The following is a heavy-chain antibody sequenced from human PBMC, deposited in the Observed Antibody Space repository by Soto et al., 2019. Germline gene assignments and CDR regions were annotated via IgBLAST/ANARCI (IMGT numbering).Heavy chain of an antibody. CDR1: GFTFSSYA. CDR2: ISGSGGST. V-gene: IGHV3-23*01. CDR3: AKDEQRITIFGVVIIGSYGMDV. J-gene: IGHJ6*02. Sequence: PVGSLRLSCAASGFTFSSYAMSWFRQAPLKVLEWVSAISGSGGSTYYADSVKGRFTISRDNSKNTLYLQMNSLRAEDTAVYYCAKDEQRITIFGVVIIGSYGMDVWGQGTTVTVSS. D-gene: IGHD3-3*01.